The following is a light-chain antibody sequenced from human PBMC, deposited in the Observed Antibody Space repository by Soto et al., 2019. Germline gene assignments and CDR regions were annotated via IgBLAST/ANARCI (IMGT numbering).Light chain of an antibody. V-gene: IGLV1-40*01. Sequence: QSVLTQPPSMSGAPGQRVTISCTGVNSNIGAGYYVHWYQQLPGAAPKLLIYSNNNRPSGVPDRFSGSKSGTSASLAITGLQAEDEADYYCQSYDSSLSGSVVFGGGTKLTVL. CDR2: SNN. J-gene: IGLJ2*01. CDR3: QSYDSSLSGSVV. CDR1: NSNIGAGYY.